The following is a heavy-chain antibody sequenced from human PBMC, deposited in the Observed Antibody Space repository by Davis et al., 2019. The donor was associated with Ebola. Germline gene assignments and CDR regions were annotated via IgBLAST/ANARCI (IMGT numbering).Heavy chain of an antibody. CDR3: AKSVCDPPDV. CDR1: GFTFSSYG. Sequence: GESLKISCAASGFTFSSYGMHWVRQAPGKGLEWVAVISYDGSNKYYADSVKGRFTISRDNSKNTLYLQMNSLRAEDTAVYYCAKSVCDPPDVWGQGTTVTVSS. J-gene: IGHJ6*02. CDR2: ISYDGSNK. V-gene: IGHV3-30*18.